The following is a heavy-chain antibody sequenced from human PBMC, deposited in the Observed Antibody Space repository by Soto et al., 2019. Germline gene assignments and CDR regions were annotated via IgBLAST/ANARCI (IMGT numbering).Heavy chain of an antibody. V-gene: IGHV3-30*18. CDR1: GFIFSNFG. CDR3: AKDQRIAYYYLDV. D-gene: IGHD2-15*01. J-gene: IGHJ6*03. Sequence: QVQLVESGGGVVQPGGSLTLSCAASGFIFSNFGMHWVRQAPGKGLEWLAVIAYDGNKSYYSDSVKGRFTISRDNSDNILYLQMNPLKADDTAVYFCAKDQRIAYYYLDVWGRGSTVTVSS. CDR2: IAYDGNKS.